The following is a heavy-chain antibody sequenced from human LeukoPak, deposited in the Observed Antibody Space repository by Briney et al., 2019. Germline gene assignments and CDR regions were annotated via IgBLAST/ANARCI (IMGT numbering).Heavy chain of an antibody. D-gene: IGHD2-15*01. Sequence: GGSLRLSCAASGFTFSSSGMHWVRQAPGKGLEWVAVILYMEGNKYYADSVKGRFTISRDNSKNTLYLQMNSLRVEDTAVYYCARAGGYCSGGSCYRGYSWFDPWGQGTLVTVSS. CDR3: ARAGGYCSGGSCYRGYSWFDP. CDR2: ILYMEGNK. J-gene: IGHJ5*02. CDR1: GFTFSSSG. V-gene: IGHV3-33*01.